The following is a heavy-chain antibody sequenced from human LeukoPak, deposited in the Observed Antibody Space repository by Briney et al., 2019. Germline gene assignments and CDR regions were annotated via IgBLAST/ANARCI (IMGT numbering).Heavy chain of an antibody. V-gene: IGHV1-2*02. Sequence: ASVNVSFKASGYIFTAYYMHWVRQPRGQGLEGMGWINPNSGGTNAAKKIQGRVTMTRDTSINTAYMELSRRRSDDTAVYYCARESIKVGYFDLWGRGTLVTVSS. CDR2: INPNSGGT. CDR1: GYIFTAYY. CDR3: ARESIKVGYFDL. J-gene: IGHJ2*01.